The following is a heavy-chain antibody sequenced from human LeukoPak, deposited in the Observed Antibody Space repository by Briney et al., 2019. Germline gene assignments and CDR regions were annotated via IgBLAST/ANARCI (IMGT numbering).Heavy chain of an antibody. J-gene: IGHJ6*02. CDR1: GGSISSYY. CDR2: IYYSGST. Sequence: ASETLSLTCTVSGGSISSYYWSWIRQPPGKGLEWIGYIYYSGSTNYNPSLKSRVTISVDTSKNQFSLKLSSVTAADTAVYYCARGEIAVAGTGLYYYYYGMGVWGQGTTVTVSS. V-gene: IGHV4-59*08. CDR3: ARGEIAVAGTGLYYYYYGMGV. D-gene: IGHD6-19*01.